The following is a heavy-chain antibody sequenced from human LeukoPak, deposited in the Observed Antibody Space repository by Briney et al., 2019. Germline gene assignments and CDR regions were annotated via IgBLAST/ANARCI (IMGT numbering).Heavy chain of an antibody. CDR1: GFTLSSKY. J-gene: IGHJ2*01. V-gene: IGHV3-66*01. D-gene: IGHD7-27*01. CDR3: ARDLGLYWYFDL. CDR2: IYSGGST. Sequence: GGSLTLSCAASGFTLSSKYMTWVRHAPGKGLEWVSLIYSGGSTYYADSVKGRFTISRDNSKNTLYLQMNSLRAEDAAMYYCARDLGLYWYFDLWGRGTLVTVSS.